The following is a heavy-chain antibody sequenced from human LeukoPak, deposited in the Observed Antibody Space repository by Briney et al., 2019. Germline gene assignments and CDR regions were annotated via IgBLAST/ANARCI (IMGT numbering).Heavy chain of an antibody. Sequence: SETLSLTCTVSGVSISSYYWSWIRQPPGKGLEWIGYIYYSGSTNYNPSLKSRVTISVDTSKNQFSLKLTSVTAADTAVYYCAGTYYGFWSGYYPHYYYYYMDVWGKGTTVTVSS. CDR3: AGTYYGFWSGYYPHYYYYYMDV. V-gene: IGHV4-59*01. CDR2: IYYSGST. D-gene: IGHD3-3*01. CDR1: GVSISSYY. J-gene: IGHJ6*03.